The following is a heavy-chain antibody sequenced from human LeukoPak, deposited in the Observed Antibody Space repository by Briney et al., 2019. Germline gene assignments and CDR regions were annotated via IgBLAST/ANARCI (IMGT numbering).Heavy chain of an antibody. J-gene: IGHJ4*02. CDR3: AKPIRYYYDSSGYLHY. CDR2: ISYDGSNK. Sequence: GGSLRLSCAASGFTFSSYAMHWVRQAPGKGLEWVAGISYDGSNKYYADSVKGRFTISRDNSKNTLYLQMNSLRAEDTAVYYCAKPIRYYYDSSGYLHYWGQGTLVTVSS. V-gene: IGHV3-30*18. D-gene: IGHD3-22*01. CDR1: GFTFSSYA.